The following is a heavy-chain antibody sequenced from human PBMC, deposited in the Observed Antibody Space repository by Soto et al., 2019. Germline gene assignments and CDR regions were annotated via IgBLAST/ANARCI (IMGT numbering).Heavy chain of an antibody. D-gene: IGHD3-22*01. Sequence: QVQLVQSGAEVKKPGASVKVSCESSGFSLTDHYLHWVREAPGQGLEWLGWINANSGGTKYAQKFQGRVAMTRDTSITTVYMELSRLRSDDTAVYFCARGRNYYDGTGYFDLGYWGQGTLVTVSS. CDR1: GFSLTDHY. V-gene: IGHV1-2*02. J-gene: IGHJ4*02. CDR3: ARGRNYYDGTGYFDLGY. CDR2: INANSGGT.